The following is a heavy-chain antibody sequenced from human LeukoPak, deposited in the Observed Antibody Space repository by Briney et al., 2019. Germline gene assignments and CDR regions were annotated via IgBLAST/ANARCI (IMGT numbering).Heavy chain of an antibody. J-gene: IGHJ2*01. V-gene: IGHV4-59*08. CDR3: ARTYYDFWSGSRYWYFQL. CDR2: VYYSGST. D-gene: IGHD3-3*01. Sequence: SETLSLTCTVSGGSISSYYWSWIRQTPGKGLEWIGYVYYSGSTNYNPSLKSRVTISVDTSKNQFSLKMSSVTAADTAVYYCARTYYDFWSGSRYWYFQLWGRGTLVTVSS. CDR1: GGSISSYY.